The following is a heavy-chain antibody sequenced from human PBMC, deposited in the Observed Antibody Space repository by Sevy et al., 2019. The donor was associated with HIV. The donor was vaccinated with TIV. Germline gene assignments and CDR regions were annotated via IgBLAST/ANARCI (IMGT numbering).Heavy chain of an antibody. D-gene: IGHD6-13*01. V-gene: IGHV3-48*03. CDR2: ISSTGSTI. CDR3: ATDAPGSSIVDY. CDR1: GFTFSSYE. J-gene: IGHJ4*02. Sequence: GGSLRLSCAASGFTFSSYEMNWVRQAPGKGLEWVSYISSTGSTIYYADSVKGRFTISKDKATNSLYLQMSSLGAEDTSVYYCATDAPGSSIVDYWGQGTLVTVSS.